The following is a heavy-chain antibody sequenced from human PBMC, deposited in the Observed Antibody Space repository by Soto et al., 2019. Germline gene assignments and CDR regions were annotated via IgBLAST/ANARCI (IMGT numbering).Heavy chain of an antibody. CDR3: ARRGSGSYYDY. D-gene: IGHD1-26*01. CDR2: ISGRGDST. V-gene: IGHV3-23*01. CDR1: GFTFSTYA. Sequence: EVQLLESGGGLVQPGGSLRLSCAASGFTFSTYAMRWVRQAPGKGLEWVSAISGRGDSTYYADSVKGRFTISRDNSKNTLYLQMNSLRAEDTAVYYCARRGSGSYYDYCGQGTLVTVSS. J-gene: IGHJ4*02.